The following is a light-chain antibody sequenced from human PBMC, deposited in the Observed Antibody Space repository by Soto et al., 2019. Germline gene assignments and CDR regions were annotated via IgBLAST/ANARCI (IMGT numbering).Light chain of an antibody. J-gene: IGKJ1*01. CDR3: HQYSSLPWT. CDR2: RPS. CDR1: QSVNN. Sequence: DIVMTQSPASLTVSLGERATISCKSSQSVNNLAWYQQKSGQPPRLLIYRPSTREPGVPDRFGISGSGTDFTLTISSLQAEDAAVYYCHQYSSLPWTFGPGTRVEVK. V-gene: IGKV4-1*01.